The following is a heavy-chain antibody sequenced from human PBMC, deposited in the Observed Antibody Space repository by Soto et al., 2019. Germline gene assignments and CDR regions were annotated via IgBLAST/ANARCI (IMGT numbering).Heavy chain of an antibody. J-gene: IGHJ6*02. CDR3: ARASGSYSYYGMDV. Sequence: ASVKVSCKPSGYTFTDYYMHWVRQAAGQGLEWMGWINPKSGDTNYAQKFQGRVTMTRDMSISTAYLDLSSLRSDYTAMYHCARASGSYSYYGMDVWGQGTTVTVSS. CDR1: GYTFTDYY. V-gene: IGHV1-2*02. CDR2: INPKSGDT. D-gene: IGHD1-26*01.